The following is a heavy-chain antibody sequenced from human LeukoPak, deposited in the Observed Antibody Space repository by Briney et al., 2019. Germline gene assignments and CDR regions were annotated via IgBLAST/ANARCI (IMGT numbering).Heavy chain of an antibody. Sequence: GGSLRLSCAASGFTFSSSAMSWVRQAPGKGLEWVSAISNNGGYTYYADSVQGRFTISRDNSKSTLYLQMNSLRAEDTAVYYCAKGQYYFDYWGQGTLVTVSS. J-gene: IGHJ4*02. CDR2: ISNNGGYT. CDR3: AKGQYYFDY. V-gene: IGHV3-23*01. CDR1: GFTFSSSA.